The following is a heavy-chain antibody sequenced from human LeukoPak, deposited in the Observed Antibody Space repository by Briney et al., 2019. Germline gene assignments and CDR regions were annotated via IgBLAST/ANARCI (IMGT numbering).Heavy chain of an antibody. CDR2: IYPGDSDT. CDR3: ASRTIGGIAAAGAFDI. V-gene: IGHV5-51*01. D-gene: IGHD6-13*01. Sequence: GESLKISCKGSGYSFTSYWIGWVRQMPGKGLEWMGIIYPGDSDTRYSPSFQGQVTISADKSISTAYLQWSSLKASDTAMYYCASRTIGGIAAAGAFDIWGQGTMVTVSS. J-gene: IGHJ3*02. CDR1: GYSFTSYW.